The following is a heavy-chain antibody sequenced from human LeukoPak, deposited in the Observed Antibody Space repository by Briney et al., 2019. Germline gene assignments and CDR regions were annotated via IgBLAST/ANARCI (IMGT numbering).Heavy chain of an antibody. CDR1: GFTFSSYA. Sequence: PGGSLRLSCAASGFTFSSYAMSWVRQAPGKGLQWVSTISGGGGSTYYADSVKGRFTISRDNSKNTLYLQMNSLRAEDMAVYYCARRPGLERYYFDYWGQGTLVTVSS. CDR2: ISGGGGST. J-gene: IGHJ4*02. V-gene: IGHV3-23*01. D-gene: IGHD1-1*01. CDR3: ARRPGLERYYFDY.